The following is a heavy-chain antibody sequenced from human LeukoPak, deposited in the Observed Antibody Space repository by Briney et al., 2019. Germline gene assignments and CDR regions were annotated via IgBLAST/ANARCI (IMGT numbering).Heavy chain of an antibody. J-gene: IGHJ4*02. CDR2: IYYSGST. CDR1: GGSISSSSYY. D-gene: IGHD3-22*01. V-gene: IGHV4-39*01. Sequence: PSETLSLTCTVSGGSISSSSYYWGWIRQPPGKGLEWIGSIYYSGSTYYNPSLKSRVTISVDTSKNQFSLKLSSVTAADTAVYYCARPGDSSGYYYSYYFDYWSQGTLVTVSS. CDR3: ARPGDSSGYYYSYYFDY.